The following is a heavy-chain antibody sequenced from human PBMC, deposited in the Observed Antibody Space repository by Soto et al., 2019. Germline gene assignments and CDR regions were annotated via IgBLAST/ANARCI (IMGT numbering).Heavy chain of an antibody. J-gene: IGHJ4*02. CDR1: GFSLSTSGVG. D-gene: IGHD3-10*01. V-gene: IGHV2-5*02. CDR3: AHRRTYGSGSYSFGY. Sequence: QITLKESGPTLVKPTQTLTLTCTFSGFSLSTSGVGVAWIRQPPEKALEWLALIYWDDDKRNSPSLKSRLTITKDTSKYHVVRTMTNMDPVDTATYYCAHRRTYGSGSYSFGYWGQGALVTVSS. CDR2: IYWDDDK.